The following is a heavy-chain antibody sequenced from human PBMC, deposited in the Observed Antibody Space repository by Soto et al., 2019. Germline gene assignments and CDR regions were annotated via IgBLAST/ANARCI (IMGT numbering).Heavy chain of an antibody. V-gene: IGHV4-34*01. D-gene: IGHD2-2*02. CDR1: GGSFSGYY. J-gene: IGHJ6*02. CDR2: INHSGST. CDR3: ARAGGQLLYRNYYYYGMDV. Sequence: SQTLSLTCAVYGGSFSGYYWSWIRQPPGKGLEWIGEINHSGSTNYNPSLKSRVTISVDTSKNQFSLKLSSVTAADTAVYYCARAGGQLLYRNYYYYGMDVWGRGTTVTVSS.